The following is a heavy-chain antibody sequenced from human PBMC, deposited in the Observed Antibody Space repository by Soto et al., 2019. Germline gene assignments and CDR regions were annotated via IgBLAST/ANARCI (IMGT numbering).Heavy chain of an antibody. CDR1: GFSVSDYY. V-gene: IGHV3-53*01. CDR2: IYSGGST. Sequence: EVQLVESGGGLVQPGGSLRLSCVASGFSVSDYYMTWVRQAPGKGLEWVSVIYSGGSTYNADSVKGRFTISRDNSKNTLYLQMNSLRGEDTAVSYCARRNFVGTGPLDYWGQGTLVTASS. CDR3: ARRNFVGTGPLDY. J-gene: IGHJ4*02. D-gene: IGHD7-27*01.